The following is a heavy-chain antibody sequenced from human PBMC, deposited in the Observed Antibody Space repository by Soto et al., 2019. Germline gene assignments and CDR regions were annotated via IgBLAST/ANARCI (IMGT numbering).Heavy chain of an antibody. Sequence: EVQLLESGGGLVQPGGSLRLSCAASGFTFSSYAMSWVRQAPGKGLEWVSAISGSGGSTYYADSVKGRFTISRDNSKNPLYLQMNSLRAEDTAVYYCAKRGYDFWSGYIGDAFDIWGQGTMVTVSS. CDR3: AKRGYDFWSGYIGDAFDI. CDR2: ISGSGGST. J-gene: IGHJ3*02. V-gene: IGHV3-23*01. D-gene: IGHD3-3*01. CDR1: GFTFSSYA.